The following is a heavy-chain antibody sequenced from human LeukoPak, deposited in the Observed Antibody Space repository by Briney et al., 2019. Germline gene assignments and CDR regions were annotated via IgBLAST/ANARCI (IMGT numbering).Heavy chain of an antibody. CDR2: ISSSSSTI. J-gene: IGHJ2*01. D-gene: IGHD3-9*01. CDR3: AREPHYDLLTGYALGYLDL. Sequence: PGGSLRLSCAASGFTFSSYSMNWVRQAPGKGLEWVSYISSSSSTIYYADSVKGRFTISRDNAKNSLYLQMNSLRDEDTAVYYCAREPHYDLLTGYALGYLDLWGRGTLLTVSS. CDR1: GFTFSSYS. V-gene: IGHV3-48*02.